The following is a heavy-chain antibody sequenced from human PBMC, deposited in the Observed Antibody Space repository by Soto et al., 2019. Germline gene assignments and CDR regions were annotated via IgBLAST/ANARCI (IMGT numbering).Heavy chain of an antibody. V-gene: IGHV4-34*01. CDR2: INHSGSN. J-gene: IGHJ6*02. Sequence: SETLSLTCAVYGGSFSGYYWSWIRQPPGEGLEWIGEINHSGSNNYNPSLKSRVTISVDTSKNQFSLKLSSVTAADTAVYYCARNEERGYSSSWYKYYYYYGMDVWGQGTTVTVSS. D-gene: IGHD6-13*01. CDR3: ARNEERGYSSSWYKYYYYYGMDV. CDR1: GGSFSGYY.